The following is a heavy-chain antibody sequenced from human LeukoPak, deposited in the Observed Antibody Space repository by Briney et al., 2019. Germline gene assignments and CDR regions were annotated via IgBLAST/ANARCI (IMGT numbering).Heavy chain of an antibody. D-gene: IGHD2-15*01. CDR2: VSYRGST. V-gene: IGHV4-39*01. Sequence: SETLSLTCSVPGVSIGSSNYYWGWIRQPPGKGLEWIGSVSYRGSTYYNSSLKSRVNISVDTSKNQFSLNLNSVTAADTAVYFCARQIVAGWFDPWGQGTLVTVSS. CDR1: GVSIGSSNYY. CDR3: ARQIVAGWFDP. J-gene: IGHJ5*02.